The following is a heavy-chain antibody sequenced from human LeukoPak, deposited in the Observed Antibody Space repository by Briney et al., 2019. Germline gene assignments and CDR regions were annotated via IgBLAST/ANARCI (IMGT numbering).Heavy chain of an antibody. CDR1: GFTVSSNY. CDR3: ARDRRAALYYYGMDV. V-gene: IGHV3-66*01. D-gene: IGHD6-13*01. J-gene: IGHJ6*02. CDR2: IYSGGST. Sequence: XGSLRLSCAASGFTVSSNYMSWVRQAPGKGLEWVSVIYSGGSTYYADSVKGRFTISRDNSKNTLYLQMNSLRAEDTAVYYCARDRRAALYYYGMDVWGQGTTVTVSS.